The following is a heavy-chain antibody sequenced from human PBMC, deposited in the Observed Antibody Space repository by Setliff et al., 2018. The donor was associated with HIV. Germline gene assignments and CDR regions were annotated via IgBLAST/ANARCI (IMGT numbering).Heavy chain of an antibody. CDR3: ARVPFTTGFDY. Sequence: SETLSLTCTAPGGSISSGSYYWSWVRQPAGQGLDWVGHIFTVGSTNYTPSLKSRVAISVDTSENHFSLKLSSVTAADTAVFYCARVPFTTGFDYWGQGILVTVSS. CDR2: IFTVGST. CDR1: GGSISSGSYY. J-gene: IGHJ4*02. D-gene: IGHD3-3*01. V-gene: IGHV4-61*09.